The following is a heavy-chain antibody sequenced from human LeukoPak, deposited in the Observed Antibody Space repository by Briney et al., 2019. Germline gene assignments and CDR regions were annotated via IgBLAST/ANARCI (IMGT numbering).Heavy chain of an antibody. CDR1: GGSISSGDYY. D-gene: IGHD3-3*01. CDR3: AREATDYDFWSGYPKADY. Sequence: SETLSLTCTVSGGSISSGDYYWSWIRQPPGKGLEWIGYIYYSGSTYYNPSLKSRVTISVDTSKNQFSLKPSSVTAADTAVYYCAREATDYDFWSGYPKADYWGQGTLVTVSS. V-gene: IGHV4-30-4*08. J-gene: IGHJ4*02. CDR2: IYYSGST.